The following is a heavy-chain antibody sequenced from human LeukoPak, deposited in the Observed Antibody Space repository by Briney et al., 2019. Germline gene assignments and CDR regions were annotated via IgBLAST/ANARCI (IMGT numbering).Heavy chain of an antibody. CDR2: VHPNSGNT. Sequence: ASVKVSCKTSGYPFTTWEINWVRQAAGQGLEWMGWVHPNSGNTAYAQKLQGRVTMTRDTSISTAYMELSGLRSDDTAVYFCARGPRNDPWGQGTLVTVSS. V-gene: IGHV1-8*01. D-gene: IGHD1-14*01. J-gene: IGHJ5*02. CDR3: ARGPRNDP. CDR1: GYPFTTWE.